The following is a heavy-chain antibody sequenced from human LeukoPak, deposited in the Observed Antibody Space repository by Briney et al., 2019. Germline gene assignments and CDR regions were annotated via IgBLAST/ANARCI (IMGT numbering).Heavy chain of an antibody. V-gene: IGHV4-34*01. J-gene: IGHJ4*02. CDR1: GGSIGGYS. CDR3: ARGDYPDFWSGYLAAAYYFDS. CDR2: ISHSGNT. D-gene: IGHD3-3*01. Sequence: SETLSLTCAVYGGSIGGYSWSWLRQPPGKGLEWIGEISHSGNTNYNPSLKSRVTISVDASKNQFSLKMISLTAADTAVYYCARGDYPDFWSGYLAAAYYFDSWRQGTLVTFSS.